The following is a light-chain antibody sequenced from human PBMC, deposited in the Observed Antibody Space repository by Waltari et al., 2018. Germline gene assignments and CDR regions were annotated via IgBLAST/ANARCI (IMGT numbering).Light chain of an antibody. CDR3: QQYNNYLT. CDR2: DAA. Sequence: IQMTQSPSTLSASVGDSVTITCRASQFMSNWLAWYQHQPGKAPKLLIYDAAKLKSGVPSRFSGSGSGTEFTLTIASLQPDDFATYYCQQYNNYLTFGPGTKVDI. V-gene: IGKV1-5*01. J-gene: IGKJ3*01. CDR1: QFMSNW.